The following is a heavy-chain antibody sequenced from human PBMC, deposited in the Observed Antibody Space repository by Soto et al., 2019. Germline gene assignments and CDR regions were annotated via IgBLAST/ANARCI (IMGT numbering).Heavy chain of an antibody. CDR1: GYTFTTFG. CDR3: ARSPRVIVTAIGTLDY. J-gene: IGHJ4*02. V-gene: IGHV1-18*04. Sequence: QVQLVQSGGEVKKPGASVKVSCKASGYTFTTFGITWVRQAPGQGLEWMGWISTSTGNTNYAQKLQGRVTLTTDTSTRTAYLQLRSLTSDDTAVYYCARSPRVIVTAIGTLDYWGQGTLVTVSS. CDR2: ISTSTGNT. D-gene: IGHD2-21*02.